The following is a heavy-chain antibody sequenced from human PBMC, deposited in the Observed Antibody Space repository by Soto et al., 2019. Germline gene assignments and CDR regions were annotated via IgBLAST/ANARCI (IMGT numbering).Heavy chain of an antibody. CDR2: INAGNGNT. V-gene: IGHV1-3*01. CDR3: ARDQYCSGGSCYSYGMDV. J-gene: IGHJ6*02. CDR1: GYTFTSYA. D-gene: IGHD2-15*01. Sequence: QVQLVQSGAEVKKPGASVKVSCKASGYTFTSYAMHWVRQAPGQRLEWMGWINAGNGNTKYSQKFQGRVTITRDTSASTAYMELSSLRSEDTAVYYCARDQYCSGGSCYSYGMDVWGQGTTVTVSS.